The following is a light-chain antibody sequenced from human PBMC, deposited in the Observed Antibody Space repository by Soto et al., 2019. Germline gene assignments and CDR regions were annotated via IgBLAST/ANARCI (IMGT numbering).Light chain of an antibody. CDR1: QSVSTS. J-gene: IGKJ1*01. CDR2: GVS. CDR3: QQYNNWPVT. V-gene: IGKV3-15*01. Sequence: ELVMTQSPPTLSGSPGDRATLSGTASQSVSTSMAWYQQKPGQAPRLLMYGVSTRATGIPARCSGSGSGTEFTLTISSLQSEDFAVYYCQQYNNWPVTFRQGTKVEIK.